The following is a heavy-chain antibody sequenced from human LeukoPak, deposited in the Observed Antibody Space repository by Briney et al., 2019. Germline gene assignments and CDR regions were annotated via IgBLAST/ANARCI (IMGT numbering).Heavy chain of an antibody. Sequence: SETLSLTCTVSGGSINSYYWSWIRQPPGKGLEWIGYIYYSGSTNYNPSLKSRVTISVDTSKNQFSLKLSSVTAADTAVYYCARGGTWGDYFDYWGQGTLVTVSS. CDR3: ARGGTWGDYFDY. J-gene: IGHJ4*02. V-gene: IGHV4-59*01. CDR2: IYYSGST. D-gene: IGHD3-16*01. CDR1: GGSINSYY.